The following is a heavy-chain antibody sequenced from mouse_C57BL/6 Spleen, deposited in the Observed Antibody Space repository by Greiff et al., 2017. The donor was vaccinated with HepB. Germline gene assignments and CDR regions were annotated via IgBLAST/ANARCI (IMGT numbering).Heavy chain of an antibody. CDR2: IYPGNSDT. Sequence: VQLQQSGTVLARPGASVKMSCKTSGYTFTSYWMHWVKQRPGQGLEWIGAIYPGNSDTSYNQKFKGKAKLTAVTSASTAYMELSSLTNEDSAVYYCTRSRGNYPYYAMDYWGQGTSVTVSS. D-gene: IGHD2-1*01. CDR3: TRSRGNYPYYAMDY. CDR1: GYTFTSYW. V-gene: IGHV1-5*01. J-gene: IGHJ4*01.